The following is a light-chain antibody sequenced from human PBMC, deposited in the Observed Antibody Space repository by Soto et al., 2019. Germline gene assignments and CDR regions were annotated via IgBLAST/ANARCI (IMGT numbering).Light chain of an antibody. J-gene: IGKJ4*01. V-gene: IGKV1-5*01. Sequence: DIQMTQSPSTLSASVGDRVIITCRASQSISSWLAWFQQKPGKAPNLLIYDVSSLESGVPSRFSGSGSGTEFTLTISSLQPDDFATYYCQQYNSYPLTFGGGTKADIK. CDR2: DVS. CDR1: QSISSW. CDR3: QQYNSYPLT.